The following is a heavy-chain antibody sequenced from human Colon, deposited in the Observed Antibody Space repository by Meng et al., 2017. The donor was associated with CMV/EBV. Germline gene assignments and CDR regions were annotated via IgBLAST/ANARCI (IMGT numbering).Heavy chain of an antibody. Sequence: SVKVSCKASGDNYSSYTINWVRQAPGQGLEWMGRIIPSLGIGSNAERFKGRLTITADRSTNTVYMELSSLTSDDTAVYYCARVDGRADYYFDYWGQGTVVTVSS. CDR2: IIPSLGIG. CDR3: ARVDGRADYYFDY. J-gene: IGHJ4*02. V-gene: IGHV1-69*02. CDR1: GDNYSSYT. D-gene: IGHD1-26*01.